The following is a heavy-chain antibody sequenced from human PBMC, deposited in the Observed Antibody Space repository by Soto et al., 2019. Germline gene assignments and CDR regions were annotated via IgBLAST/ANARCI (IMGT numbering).Heavy chain of an antibody. Sequence: GGSLRLSCAASGFSFSNYGMHWVRQAPGKGLEWVAVISYDGSSKYHADSVKGPFTISRDNSKNTLHLQMNSLRAEDTAVYYCSKDRRGGRAVLDSWGQGTPVTVSS. D-gene: IGHD2-8*01. CDR1: GFSFSNYG. J-gene: IGHJ4*02. CDR2: ISYDGSSK. V-gene: IGHV3-30*18. CDR3: SKDRRGGRAVLDS.